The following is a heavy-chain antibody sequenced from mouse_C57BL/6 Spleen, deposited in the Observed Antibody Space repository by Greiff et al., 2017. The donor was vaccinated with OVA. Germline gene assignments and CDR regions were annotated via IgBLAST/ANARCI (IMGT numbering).Heavy chain of an antibody. Sequence: EVNVVESGGGLVKPGGSLKLSCAASGFTFSDYGMHWVRQAPEKGLEWVAYISSGSSTIYYADTVKGRFTISRDNAKNTLFLQMTSLRSEDTAMYYCARRWLPAMDYWGQGTSVTVSS. CDR2: ISSGSSTI. CDR1: GFTFSDYG. V-gene: IGHV5-17*01. J-gene: IGHJ4*01. D-gene: IGHD2-2*01. CDR3: ARRWLPAMDY.